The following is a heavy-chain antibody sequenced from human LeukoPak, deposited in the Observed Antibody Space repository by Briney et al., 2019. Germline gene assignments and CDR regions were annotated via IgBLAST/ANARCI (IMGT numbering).Heavy chain of an antibody. CDR3: AKNLGYNYGYDY. Sequence: GGSLRLSCAASGFTFSSYWMHWVRQAPGKGLEWVAVISYDGSNKYYADSVKGRFTISRDNSKNTLYLQMNSLRAEGTAMYYCAKNLGYNYGYDYWGQGTLVTVSS. CDR2: ISYDGSNK. V-gene: IGHV3-30*18. D-gene: IGHD5-18*01. CDR1: GFTFSSYW. J-gene: IGHJ4*02.